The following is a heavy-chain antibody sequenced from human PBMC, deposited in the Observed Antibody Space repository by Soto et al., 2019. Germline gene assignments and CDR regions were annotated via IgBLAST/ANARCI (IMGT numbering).Heavy chain of an antibody. CDR1: GGSISNYY. Sequence: QVQLQEPGPGLVKPSETLSLTCTVSGGSISNYYWNWIRQPAGKGLEWIGRIYSSGTTIYNPTLESRVTMSLDTSKNQFSLKLSAVTAADTAVYFWARLHPFVGTSSPNAFDIWGQGTMVTVSS. D-gene: IGHD1-26*01. CDR2: IYSSGTT. V-gene: IGHV4-4*07. CDR3: ARLHPFVGTSSPNAFDI. J-gene: IGHJ3*02.